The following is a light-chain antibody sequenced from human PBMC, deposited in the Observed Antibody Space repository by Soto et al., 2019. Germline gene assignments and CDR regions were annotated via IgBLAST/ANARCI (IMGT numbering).Light chain of an antibody. CDR3: SSFAGGAHLV. J-gene: IGLJ2*01. CDR2: DVN. Sequence: QSALAQPPSASGSPGQSVTISCTGSSSDIGAYNYVYWYQQYPGKAPKLISYDVNQRPSGVPDRFSGSKSGNTASLTVSGLQADDESVYYCSSFAGGAHLVFGGGTKVTVL. V-gene: IGLV2-8*01. CDR1: SSDIGAYNY.